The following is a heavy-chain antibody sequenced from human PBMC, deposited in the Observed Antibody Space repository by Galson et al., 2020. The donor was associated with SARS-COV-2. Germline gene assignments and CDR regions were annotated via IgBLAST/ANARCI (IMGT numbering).Heavy chain of an antibody. J-gene: IGHJ4*02. D-gene: IGHD3-10*01. V-gene: IGHV3-30*18. CDR2: ISYDGSNK. Sequence: GESLKISCAASGFTFSSYGMHCVRQAPGKGLEWVAVISYDGSNKYYADSVKGRFTISRDNSKNTLYLQMNSLRAEDTAVYYCAKEGYGSGSYYNLVDYWGQGTLVTVSS. CDR3: AKEGYGSGSYYNLVDY. CDR1: GFTFSSYG.